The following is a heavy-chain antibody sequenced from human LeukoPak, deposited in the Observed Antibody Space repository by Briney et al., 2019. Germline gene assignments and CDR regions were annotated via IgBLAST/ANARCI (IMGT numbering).Heavy chain of an antibody. CDR2: INHSGST. J-gene: IGHJ5*02. CDR3: ARGRWNWNSRRFDP. D-gene: IGHD1-1*01. V-gene: IGHV4-34*01. CDR1: GGSFSGYY. Sequence: SETLSLTCAVYGGSFSGYYWSWIRQLPGKGLEWIGEINHSGSTNYNPSLKSRVTISVDTSKNQFSLKLSSVTAADTAVYYCARGRWNWNSRRFDPWGQGTLVTVSS.